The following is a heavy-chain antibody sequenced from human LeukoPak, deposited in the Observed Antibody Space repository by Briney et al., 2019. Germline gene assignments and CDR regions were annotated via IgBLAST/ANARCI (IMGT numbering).Heavy chain of an antibody. CDR2: IIPILGIA. D-gene: IGHD6-13*01. CDR1: GGTFSSYA. J-gene: IGHJ6*02. V-gene: IGHV1-69*04. Sequence: GASVKVSCKASGGTFSSYAISWVRQAPGQGLEWMGRIIPILGIANYAQKFQGRVTITADKSTSTAYMELSSLRSEDTAVYYCARGMYSSSWGDENYHYYYGMDVWGQGTTVTVSS. CDR3: ARGMYSSSWGDENYHYYYGMDV.